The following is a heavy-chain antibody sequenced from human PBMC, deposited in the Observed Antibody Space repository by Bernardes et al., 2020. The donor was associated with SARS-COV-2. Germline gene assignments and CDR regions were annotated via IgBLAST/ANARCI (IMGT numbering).Heavy chain of an antibody. D-gene: IGHD6-19*01. V-gene: IGHV1-8*01. CDR1: GYTFTNYD. CDR2: MNPDSGNT. J-gene: IGHJ5*02. CDR3: ARGPIGVAGTRVFDWFAP. Sequence: ASVKVSCKASGYTFTNYDINWVRQAAGQGLEWMGWMNPDSGNTGYAQKFQGRITMTRNTSISTAYMELSSLRSEDTAVYYCARGPIGVAGTRVFDWFAPWGPGTMVTVSS.